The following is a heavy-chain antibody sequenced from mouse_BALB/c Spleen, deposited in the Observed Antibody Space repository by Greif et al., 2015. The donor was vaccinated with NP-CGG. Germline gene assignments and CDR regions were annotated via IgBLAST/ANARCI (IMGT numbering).Heavy chain of an antibody. D-gene: IGHD2-4*01. CDR2: ISSGGST. J-gene: IGHJ3*01. CDR1: GFTFSSYA. CDR3: ARGDDYDGAWFAY. V-gene: IGHV5-6-5*01. Sequence: DVMLVESGGGLVKPGGSLKLSCAASGFTFSSYAMSWVRQTPEKRLEWVASISSGGSTYYPDSVKGRFTISRDNARNILYLQMSSLRSEDTAMYYCARGDDYDGAWFAYWGQGTLVTVSA.